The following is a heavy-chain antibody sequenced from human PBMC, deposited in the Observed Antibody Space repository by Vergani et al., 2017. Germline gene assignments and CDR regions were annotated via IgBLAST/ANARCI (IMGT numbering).Heavy chain of an antibody. V-gene: IGHV1-18*01. CDR3: ARDRPALGLGLGSYYYYGMDV. Sequence: QVQLVQSGAEVKKPGASVKVSCKASGYTFTSYGISWVRQAPGQGLEWMGWISAYNGNTNYAQKLQGRVTMTTDTSTSTAYMELRSLRSDDTAVYYCARDRPALGLGLGSYYYYGMDVWGQGTTVTVSS. CDR1: GYTFTSYG. J-gene: IGHJ6*02. CDR2: ISAYNGNT. D-gene: IGHD3/OR15-3a*01.